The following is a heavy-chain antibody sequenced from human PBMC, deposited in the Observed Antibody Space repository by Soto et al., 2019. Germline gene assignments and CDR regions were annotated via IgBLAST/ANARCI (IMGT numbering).Heavy chain of an antibody. J-gene: IGHJ4*02. CDR1: DGSIIDSY. CDR3: ARDSRSTVTMFDY. D-gene: IGHD4-17*01. CDR2: IYYSGST. Sequence: TMSLTCTVYDGSIIDSYRSWIRQPPGKGLEWIGYIYYSGSTNYNPSLKSRVTISVDTSKNQFSLKLSSVTAADTAVYYCARDSRSTVTMFDYWGQGTLVTVSS. V-gene: IGHV4-59*01.